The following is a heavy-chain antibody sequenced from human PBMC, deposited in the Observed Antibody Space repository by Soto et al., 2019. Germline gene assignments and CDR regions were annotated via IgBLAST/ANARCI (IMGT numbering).Heavy chain of an antibody. J-gene: IGHJ6*02. CDR3: ARSSSSGWYFNYYYGMDV. V-gene: IGHV1-18*01. CDR1: GYTFTSYG. Sequence: GASVKVSCKASGYTFTSYGISWVRQAPGQGLEWMGWISAYNGNTNYAQKLQGRVTMTTDTSTSTAYMELRSLRSDDTAVYYCARSSSSGWYFNYYYGMDVWGQGTTVTVSS. CDR2: ISAYNGNT. D-gene: IGHD6-19*01.